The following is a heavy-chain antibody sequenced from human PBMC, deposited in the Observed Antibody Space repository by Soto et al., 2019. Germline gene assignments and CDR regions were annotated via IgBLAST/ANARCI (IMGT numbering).Heavy chain of an antibody. J-gene: IGHJ5*02. CDR3: ARIGGAASRPDWFDP. D-gene: IGHD6-6*01. CDR2: INHSGST. CDR1: GGSFSGYY. V-gene: IGHV4-34*01. Sequence: SETLSLTCAVYGGSFSGYYWSWIRQPPGKGLEWIGEINHSGSTNYNPSPKSRVTISVDTSKNLFSLKLSSVTAADTAVYYCARIGGAASRPDWFDPWGQGTLVTVSS.